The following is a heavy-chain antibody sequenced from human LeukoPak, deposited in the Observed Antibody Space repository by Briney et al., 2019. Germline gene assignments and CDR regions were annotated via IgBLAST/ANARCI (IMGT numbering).Heavy chain of an antibody. V-gene: IGHV1-58*02. Sequence: GASVKVSCKASGLTFSSSAIQWVRQVRGQRLEWIGWIVVGSGNTNYAQKFQDRVTITKDMSTMTAYMELSSPRSEDTALYYCAAVFFSSTVPYFDHWAQGTLVTVSS. D-gene: IGHD2-2*01. CDR1: GLTFSSSA. J-gene: IGHJ4*02. CDR3: AAVFFSSTVPYFDH. CDR2: IVVGSGNT.